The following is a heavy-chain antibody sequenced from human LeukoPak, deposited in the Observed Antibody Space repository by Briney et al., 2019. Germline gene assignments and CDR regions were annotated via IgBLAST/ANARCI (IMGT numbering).Heavy chain of an antibody. CDR1: GFTFSSYS. Sequence: GGSLRPSCAASGFTFSSYSMNWVRRAPGKGLEWVSSISSSSSYIYYADSVKGRFTISRDNAENSLYLQMNSLRAEDTAVYYCARDRFPITMIVVGGAFDIWGQGTMVTVSS. CDR3: ARDRFPITMIVVGGAFDI. J-gene: IGHJ3*02. V-gene: IGHV3-21*01. CDR2: ISSSSSYI. D-gene: IGHD3-22*01.